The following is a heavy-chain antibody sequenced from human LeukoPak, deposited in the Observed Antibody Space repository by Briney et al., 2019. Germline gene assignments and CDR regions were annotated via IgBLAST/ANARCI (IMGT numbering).Heavy chain of an antibody. CDR1: GGSISSYY. CDR3: ARVGAEGAASDY. Sequence: SETLSLTCTVSGGSISSYYVSWIRQPPGKGLEWIGYIYYSGSTNYNPSLKSRVTISVDTSKNQFSLKLSSVTAVDTAVYYCARVGAEGAASDYWGQGTLVTVSS. CDR2: IYYSGST. D-gene: IGHD1-26*01. J-gene: IGHJ4*02. V-gene: IGHV4-59*01.